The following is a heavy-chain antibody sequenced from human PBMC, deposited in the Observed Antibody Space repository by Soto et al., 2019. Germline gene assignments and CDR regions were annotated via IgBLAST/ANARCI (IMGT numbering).Heavy chain of an antibody. Sequence: QVQLVQSGAEVKKPGASVKVSCKDSGGTFSTYSMFWVRQAPGQGLEWMGRIIPMLGVRNYAQRFQDGVTTTADKSTATVHMELSSLRSEDSALYYCTIGSWSGEVLDIWGQGTMVTVSS. D-gene: IGHD4-17*01. V-gene: IGHV1-69*02. J-gene: IGHJ3*01. CDR3: TIGSWSGEVLDI. CDR1: GGTFSTYS. CDR2: IIPMLGVR.